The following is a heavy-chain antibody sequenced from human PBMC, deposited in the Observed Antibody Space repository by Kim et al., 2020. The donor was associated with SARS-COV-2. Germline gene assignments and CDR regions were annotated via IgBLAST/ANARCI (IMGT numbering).Heavy chain of an antibody. J-gene: IGHJ4*02. Sequence: SETLSLTCTVSGGSVSSGSYYWSWIRQPPGKGLEWIGYIYYSGSTNYNPSLKSRVTISVDTSKNQFSLKLSSVTAADTAVYYCARWSIAAAGPFDYWGQG. CDR3: ARWSIAAAGPFDY. CDR2: IYYSGST. D-gene: IGHD6-13*01. V-gene: IGHV4-61*01. CDR1: GGSVSSGSYY.